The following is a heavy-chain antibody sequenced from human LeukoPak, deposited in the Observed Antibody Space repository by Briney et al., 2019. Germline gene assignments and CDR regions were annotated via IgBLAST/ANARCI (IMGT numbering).Heavy chain of an antibody. CDR3: ASGKRAVAAPFDY. J-gene: IGHJ4*02. CDR2: ISSSSSYI. V-gene: IGHV3-21*01. D-gene: IGHD6-19*01. Sequence: GGSLRLSCAASGFTVSSNYMSWVRQAPGKGLEWVSSISSSSSYIYYADSVKGRFTISRDNAKNSLYLQMNSLRAEDTAVYYCASGKRAVAAPFDYWGQGTLVTVSS. CDR1: GFTVSSNY.